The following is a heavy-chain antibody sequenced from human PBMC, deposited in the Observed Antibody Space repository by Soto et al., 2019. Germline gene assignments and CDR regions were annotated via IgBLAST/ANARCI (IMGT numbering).Heavy chain of an antibody. CDR2: ISTYNGDA. CDR3: MRKITVAPNWFDP. CDR1: GYTFIRYG. D-gene: IGHD1-20*01. J-gene: IGHJ5*02. V-gene: IGHV1-18*01. Sequence: QVQLVQSGPEVRKPGASVKVSCKASGYTFIRYGISWVRQAPGQGPEWMGWISTYNGDAKYAQKFQDRVTLTTDASTATAYLEVRSLRSDDTAIYFCMRKITVAPNWFDPWGQGTLVTVSA.